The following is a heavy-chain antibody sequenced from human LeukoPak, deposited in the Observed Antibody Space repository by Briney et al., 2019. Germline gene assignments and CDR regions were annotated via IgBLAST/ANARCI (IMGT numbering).Heavy chain of an antibody. CDR1: GGSISSYY. D-gene: IGHD6-19*01. J-gene: IGHJ4*02. CDR3: ARARLAVAGTIFDC. V-gene: IGHV4-4*07. Sequence: PSETLSLTCTVSGGSISSYYWSWIRQPAGKGLEWIGRIYTSGSTNYNPSLKSRVTISVDKSKNQFSLKLSSVTAADTAVYYCARARLAVAGTIFDCWGQGTLVTVSS. CDR2: IYTSGST.